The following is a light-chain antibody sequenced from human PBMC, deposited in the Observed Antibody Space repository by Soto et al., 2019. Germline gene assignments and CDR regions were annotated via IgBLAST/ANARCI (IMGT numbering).Light chain of an antibody. Sequence: DIQLTQSPSFLSASVGDRVTISCRASQGISDYFAWYQQKPGKAPKLLIYGASTLQSGVPSRFSSSASGTEFTLTISSLQPEDCATYFCQQFNAYPLTFGGGNKLEIK. J-gene: IGKJ4*01. CDR3: QQFNAYPLT. CDR2: GAS. CDR1: QGISDY. V-gene: IGKV1-9*01.